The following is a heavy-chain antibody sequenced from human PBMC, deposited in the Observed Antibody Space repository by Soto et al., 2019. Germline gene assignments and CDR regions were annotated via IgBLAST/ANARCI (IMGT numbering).Heavy chain of an antibody. CDR2: INPSGSIT. Sequence: QVQLVQSGAEVKKPGASVKVSCKASGYTFDRYYMHWVRQAPGQGLEWMGMINPSGSITSYAQKFQGRVTMTRDTSTSTLSMELTSLRSEDTAVYYCTRGSFLEWSCMDVW. V-gene: IGHV1-46*02. D-gene: IGHD3-3*01. J-gene: IGHJ6*01. CDR3: TRGSFLEWSCMDV. CDR1: GYTFDRYY.